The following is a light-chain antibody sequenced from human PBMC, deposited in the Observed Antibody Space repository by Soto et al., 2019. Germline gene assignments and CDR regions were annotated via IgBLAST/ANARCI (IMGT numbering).Light chain of an antibody. CDR1: SSNIGAGYD. CDR2: GNN. J-gene: IGLJ1*01. Sequence: SVLTQPPSVSGAPGQRVTISCTGSSSNIGAGYDVHWYQQLPGTAPKLLMYGNNNRPSGVPDRFSGSTSGTSASLAITGLQAEDEADYYCQSYDSSLSGYVFGTGTKLTVL. V-gene: IGLV1-40*01. CDR3: QSYDSSLSGYV.